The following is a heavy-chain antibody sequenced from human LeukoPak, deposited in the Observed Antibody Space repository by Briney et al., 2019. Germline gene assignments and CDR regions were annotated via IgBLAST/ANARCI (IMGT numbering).Heavy chain of an antibody. J-gene: IGHJ4*02. CDR2: IYWNDDK. Sequence: SGPTLVKPTQTLTLTCTFSGFSLTTRGVGVGWIRQPPGKALEWLALIYWNDDKRYSPSLRSRLTITRDTSKNQVVLRMTNMDPVDTATYYCARRHITSMTFDSWGQGTLVTVSS. V-gene: IGHV2-5*01. CDR1: GFSLTTRGVG. D-gene: IGHD2-2*01. CDR3: ARRHITSMTFDS.